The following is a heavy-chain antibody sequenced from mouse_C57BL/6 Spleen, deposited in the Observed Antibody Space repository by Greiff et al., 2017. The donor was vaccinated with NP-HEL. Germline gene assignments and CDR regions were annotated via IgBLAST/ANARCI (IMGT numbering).Heavy chain of an antibody. CDR2: TNPTNGRT. Sequence: VQLQQSGAELVKAGASVKMSCKASGYTFTSYWMHWVKQRLGQGLEWFAETNPTNGRTYYNEKFKSKATLTVDKSSSTAYMLLSGPTFEDSAVYYCARIKKIVATYLDYWGQGTTLTDSS. CDR1: GYTFTSYW. J-gene: IGHJ2*01. CDR3: ARIKKIVATYLDY. V-gene: IGHV1S81*02. D-gene: IGHD1-1*01.